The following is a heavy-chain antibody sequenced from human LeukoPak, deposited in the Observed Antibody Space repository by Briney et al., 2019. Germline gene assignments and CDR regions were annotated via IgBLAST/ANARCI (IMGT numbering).Heavy chain of an antibody. J-gene: IGHJ6*02. D-gene: IGHD6-19*01. V-gene: IGHV1-69*05. Sequence: SVKVSCKASGGTFSSYAISWVRQAPGQGLEWMGGIIPIFGTANYAQKFQGRVTTTSDTSASTAYMELSSLGSEDTAVFYCARVKVAVAGIYYYGMDVWGQGTTVTVSS. CDR2: IIPIFGTA. CDR3: ARVKVAVAGIYYYGMDV. CDR1: GGTFSSYA.